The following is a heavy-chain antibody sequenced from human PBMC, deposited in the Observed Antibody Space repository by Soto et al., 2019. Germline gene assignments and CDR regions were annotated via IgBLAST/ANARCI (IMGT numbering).Heavy chain of an antibody. J-gene: IGHJ4*02. CDR1: GGSFSSHG. CDR2: IMPTFGSA. CDR3: ATERSAQYFDY. V-gene: IGHV1-69*06. Sequence: ASVQVSCKASGGSFSSHGIAWVRQVPGQGLEWVGGIMPTFGSATYAPKFQGRVTITADKSTSTAYMELRSLRSEDTAVYYCATERSAQYFDYWGQGTLVTVSS. D-gene: IGHD1-1*01.